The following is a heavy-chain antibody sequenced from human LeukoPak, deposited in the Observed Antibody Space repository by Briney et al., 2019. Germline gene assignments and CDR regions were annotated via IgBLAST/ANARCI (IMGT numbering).Heavy chain of an antibody. CDR2: LYNCATT. CDR1: GGSICNYY. Sequence: SETLSLTCTVSGGSICNYYWSWIRQPPGKGLEWIGYLYNCATTNYNPSLKSRVTITVDTSKNQFSLKLSSVTAADTAVYYCASILNGYSSSWYHREDYWGQGTLVTVSS. J-gene: IGHJ4*02. V-gene: IGHV4-59*08. CDR3: ASILNGYSSSWYHREDY. D-gene: IGHD6-13*01.